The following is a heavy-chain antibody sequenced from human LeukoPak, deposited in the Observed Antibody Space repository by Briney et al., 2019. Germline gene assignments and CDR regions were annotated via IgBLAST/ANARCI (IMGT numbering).Heavy chain of an antibody. CDR1: GITFGNAW. Sequence: GGSLRLSCVASGITFGNAWMSWVRQAPGKGLEWVGRIKSKTNGGTTDYAAPVRGRFTISRDDSKNTLLLQLSSLQTEDTAVYYCTTWDYFDYWGQGTLVTVSS. CDR2: IKSKTNGGTT. CDR3: TTWDYFDY. V-gene: IGHV3-15*01. J-gene: IGHJ4*02.